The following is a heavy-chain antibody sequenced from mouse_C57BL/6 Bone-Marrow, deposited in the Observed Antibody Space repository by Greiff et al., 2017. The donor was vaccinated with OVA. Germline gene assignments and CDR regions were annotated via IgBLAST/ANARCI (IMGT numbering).Heavy chain of an antibody. V-gene: IGHV5-17*01. Sequence: VMLVESGGGLVKPGGSLKLSCAASGFTFSDYGMHWVRQAPEKGLEWVAYISSGSSTIYYADTVKGRFTISRDNAKNTLFLQMTSLRSEDTAMYYCAKLFWFAYWGQGTLVTVSA. CDR2: ISSGSSTI. CDR1: GFTFSDYG. CDR3: AKLFWFAY. J-gene: IGHJ3*01.